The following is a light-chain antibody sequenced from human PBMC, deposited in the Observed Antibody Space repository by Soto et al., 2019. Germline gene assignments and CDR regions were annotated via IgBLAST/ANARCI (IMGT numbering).Light chain of an antibody. Sequence: QSVLTQPASVSGSPGQSITISCTGTSSDVGAYNYVSWYRQHPGEAPKLMIYEVNSRPSGVSNRFSGSKSGNTASLTISGLQAEDEADYYCSSYTSSSTLWVFGGGTKLTVL. CDR1: SSDVGAYNY. V-gene: IGLV2-14*01. J-gene: IGLJ3*02. CDR2: EVN. CDR3: SSYTSSSTLWV.